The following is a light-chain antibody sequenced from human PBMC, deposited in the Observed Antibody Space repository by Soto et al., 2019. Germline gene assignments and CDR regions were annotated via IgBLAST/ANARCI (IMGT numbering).Light chain of an antibody. Sequence: DIQLTQSPSFLSASVGDRVTITCRASQGIGTSLAWYQQQPGKAPNLLIYAASTLQGGVPSRFSGSGSGTEFTLTISSLQPEDFATYYCQQLNSYPRVTFGQGTKLEIK. V-gene: IGKV1-9*01. J-gene: IGKJ2*01. CDR3: QQLNSYPRVT. CDR1: QGIGTS. CDR2: AAS.